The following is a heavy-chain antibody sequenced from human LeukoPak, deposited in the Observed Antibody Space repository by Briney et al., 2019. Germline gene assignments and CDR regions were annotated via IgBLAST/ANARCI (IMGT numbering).Heavy chain of an antibody. D-gene: IGHD1-26*01. Sequence: APVKVSCKASGYTFTSYYMHWVRHAPAQGIEWMGIINRSGGSTSYAQKFQGRVTMTRDTSTSTVYMELSSLRSEDTAVYYCASSSGSYYAMDVWGKGTTVTVSS. CDR2: INRSGGST. J-gene: IGHJ6*04. CDR3: ASSSGSYYAMDV. CDR1: GYTFTSYY. V-gene: IGHV1-46*01.